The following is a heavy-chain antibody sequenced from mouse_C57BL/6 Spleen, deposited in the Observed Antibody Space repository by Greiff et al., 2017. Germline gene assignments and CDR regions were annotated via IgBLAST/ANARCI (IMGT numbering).Heavy chain of an antibody. J-gene: IGHJ2*01. CDR1: GYAFTNYL. D-gene: IGHD1-1*01. Sequence: QVQLQQSGAELVRPGTSVKVSCKASGYAFTNYLIEWEKQRPGQGLEWIGVINPGSGGTNYNEKFKGKATLPADKSSSTAYMQLSSLTSEDSAVYFCARGDYYGSRDYWGQGTTLTVSS. CDR3: ARGDYYGSRDY. V-gene: IGHV1-54*01. CDR2: INPGSGGT.